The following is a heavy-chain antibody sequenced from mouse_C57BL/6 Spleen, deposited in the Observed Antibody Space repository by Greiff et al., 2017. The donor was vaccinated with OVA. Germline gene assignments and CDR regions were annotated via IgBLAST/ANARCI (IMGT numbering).Heavy chain of an antibody. CDR3: AREGNYYGSSLDY. J-gene: IGHJ2*01. D-gene: IGHD1-1*01. CDR2: IHPNSGST. CDR1: GYTFTSYW. Sequence: VKLMESGAELVKPGASVKLSCKASGYTFTSYWMHWVKQRPGQGLEWIGMIHPNSGSTNYNEKFKSKATLTVDKSSSTAYMQLSSLTSEDSAVYYCAREGNYYGSSLDYWGQGTTLTVSS. V-gene: IGHV1-64*01.